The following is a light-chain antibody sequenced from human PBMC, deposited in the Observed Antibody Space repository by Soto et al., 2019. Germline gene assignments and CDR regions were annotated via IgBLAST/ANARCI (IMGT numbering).Light chain of an antibody. Sequence: QSVLTQPSSVSGSPGPSITISCTGTSSDVGGYNYVSWYQQHPGKAPKLMIYEVSNRPSGVSKRFSGSKSGNTASLTISGLQAEDEADYYCSSYTSSLYVFGTGTKLTVL. CDR3: SSYTSSLYV. CDR1: SSDVGGYNY. V-gene: IGLV2-14*01. J-gene: IGLJ1*01. CDR2: EVS.